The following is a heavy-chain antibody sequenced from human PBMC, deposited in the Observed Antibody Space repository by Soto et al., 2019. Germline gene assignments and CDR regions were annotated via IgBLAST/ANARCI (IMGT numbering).Heavy chain of an antibody. CDR3: ARTESGYSYGFADV. CDR2: IYPGDSHI. J-gene: IGHJ6*02. Sequence: GESLKISCEGSGYTFTTYWIGWVRQMPGKGLELMGIIYPGDSHIRYSPSFQGQVTISADKSVSTAYLQWSSLKASDTAMYYCARTESGYSYGFADVWGQGTTVTVSS. D-gene: IGHD5-18*01. V-gene: IGHV5-51*01. CDR1: GYTFTTYW.